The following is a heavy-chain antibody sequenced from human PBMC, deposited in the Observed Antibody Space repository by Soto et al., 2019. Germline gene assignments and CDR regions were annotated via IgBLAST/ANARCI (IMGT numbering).Heavy chain of an antibody. Sequence: PGGSLRLSCVVSGFSFSSVWMTWVRQAPGKGLECVANIKYDGSEEYYVDYVKGRFTISRDNAKNSLYLQMNSLRDEDSAVYYCVTDLNWQGHWGQGTLVTVSS. CDR1: GFSFSSVW. CDR2: IKYDGSEE. V-gene: IGHV3-7*01. CDR3: VTDLNWQGH. J-gene: IGHJ4*02.